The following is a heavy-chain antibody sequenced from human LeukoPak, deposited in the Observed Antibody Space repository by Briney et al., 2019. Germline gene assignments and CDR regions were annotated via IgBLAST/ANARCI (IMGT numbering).Heavy chain of an antibody. V-gene: IGHV1-24*01. CDR3: ATLVDGSESYYYFDAFDI. CDR2: FDPEDGET. Sequence: ASVKVSCKVSGYTLTELSMHWVRQAPGKGLEWMGGFDPEDGETIYAQKFQGRVTMTEDTSTDTAYMELSSLRSEDTAVYYCATLVDGSESYYYFDAFDIWGQGTMVTVSS. J-gene: IGHJ3*02. D-gene: IGHD3-10*01. CDR1: GYTLTELS.